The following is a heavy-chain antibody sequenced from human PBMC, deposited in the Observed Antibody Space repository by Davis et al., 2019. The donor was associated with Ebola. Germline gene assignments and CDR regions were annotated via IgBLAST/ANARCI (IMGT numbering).Heavy chain of an antibody. CDR2: ISGSGGST. Sequence: PGGSLRLSCAASGFTFSTYAMSWVRQAPGKGLEWVSAISGSGGSTYYADSVKGRFTISRDNSKNTLSLQMNSLRAEDTAVYYCAKQQWLVRYYQHWGQGTLVAVSS. J-gene: IGHJ1*01. CDR1: GFTFSTYA. D-gene: IGHD6-19*01. V-gene: IGHV3-23*01. CDR3: AKQQWLVRYYQH.